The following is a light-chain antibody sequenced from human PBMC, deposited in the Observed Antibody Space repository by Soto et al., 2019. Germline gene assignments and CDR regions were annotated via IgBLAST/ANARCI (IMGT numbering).Light chain of an antibody. CDR1: SSDFGDDKY. Sequence: QSALTQPASVSGSPGQSITVSCTGSSSDFGDDKYVSWYQQQPGKGPNLLIYGVNSRPSGISNRFSGSKSGNTASLTISGLPVEDEAEYFCGSFTTSRIWVFGGGTQLTVL. CDR2: GVN. V-gene: IGLV2-14*01. CDR3: GSFTTSRIWV. J-gene: IGLJ3*02.